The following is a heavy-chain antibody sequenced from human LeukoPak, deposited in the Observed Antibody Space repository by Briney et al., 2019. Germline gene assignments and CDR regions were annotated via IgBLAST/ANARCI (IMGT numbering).Heavy chain of an antibody. D-gene: IGHD3-3*01. CDR1: GGTFSSYT. CDR3: ACSTYYDFWSGYYFYP. CDR2: MIPILGIA. J-gene: IGHJ5*02. V-gene: IGHV1-69*02. Sequence: SVKVSCKAPGGTFSSYTISWVRQAPGQGLEWMGRMIPILGIANYAQKFQGRVTITADKSTSTAYMELSSLRSEDTAVYYCACSTYYDFWSGYYFYPWGQGTLVTVSS.